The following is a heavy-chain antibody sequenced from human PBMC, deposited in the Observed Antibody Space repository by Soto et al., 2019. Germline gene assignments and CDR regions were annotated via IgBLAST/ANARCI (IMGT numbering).Heavy chain of an antibody. CDR3: AGERGLYLPGTLGDQ. V-gene: IGHV1-18*01. Sequence: QVQLVQSGAEVKKPGASVKVSCKASGYTFTSYGISWVRQAPGQGLEWMGWISAYNGNTKYAQKLQGRVTRTTHTSTSTAYMKLKSLRSDDTAVYHFAGERGLYLPGTLGDQWCQGTLMIVGS. CDR1: GYTFTSYG. D-gene: IGHD3-10*01. CDR2: ISAYNGNT. J-gene: IGHJ4*02.